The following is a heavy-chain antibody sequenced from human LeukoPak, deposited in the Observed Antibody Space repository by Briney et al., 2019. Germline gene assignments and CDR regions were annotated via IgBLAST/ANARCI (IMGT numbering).Heavy chain of an antibody. CDR2: INQDGSDK. CDR3: ARDAVRRFDY. V-gene: IGHV3-7*01. Sequence: PGGSLRLSCAASGFTFGSYWMTWVRQGPGKGLEWVASINQDGSDKYYVDSMKGRFTISRDNAKNSLYLQMNSLRAEDTAVYYCARDAVRRFDYWGQGTLVTVSS. D-gene: IGHD3-10*01. J-gene: IGHJ4*02. CDR1: GFTFGSYW.